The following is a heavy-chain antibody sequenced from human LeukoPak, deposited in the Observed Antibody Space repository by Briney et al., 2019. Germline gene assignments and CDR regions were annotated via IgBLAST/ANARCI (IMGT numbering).Heavy chain of an antibody. CDR1: GFTFSSYA. Sequence: PGGSLRLSCAASGFTFSSYAMSWVRPAPGKGLEWVSAISGSGGSTYYADSVKGRFTISRDNSKNTLYLQMNSLRAEDTAVYYCAKAIVLRYFDWLLPIDYWGQGTLVTVSS. J-gene: IGHJ4*02. D-gene: IGHD3-9*01. CDR3: AKAIVLRYFDWLLPIDY. V-gene: IGHV3-23*01. CDR2: ISGSGGST.